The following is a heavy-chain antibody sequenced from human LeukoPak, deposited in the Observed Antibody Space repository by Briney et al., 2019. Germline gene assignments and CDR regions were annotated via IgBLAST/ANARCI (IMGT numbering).Heavy chain of an antibody. J-gene: IGHJ4*02. Sequence: GSLRLSCAASGFTFSSYSMNWVRQAPGKGLEWVSYISSSSSTIYYADSVKGRFTISRDNAKNSLHLQMNSLRAEDTAVYYCARDPYYYDSSGYRLINYFDYWGQGTLVTVSS. CDR1: GFTFSSYS. CDR2: ISSSSSTI. V-gene: IGHV3-48*01. D-gene: IGHD3-22*01. CDR3: ARDPYYYDSSGYRLINYFDY.